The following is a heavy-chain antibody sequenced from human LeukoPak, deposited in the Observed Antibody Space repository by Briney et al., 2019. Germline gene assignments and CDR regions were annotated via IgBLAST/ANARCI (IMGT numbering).Heavy chain of an antibody. J-gene: IGHJ4*02. CDR3: ARERSPFCSGGSCYSDY. CDR2: IKQDGSGK. D-gene: IGHD2-15*01. V-gene: IGHV3-7*01. CDR1: GFTFSSYW. Sequence: GGSLRLSCAASGFTFSSYWMSWVRQAPGKGLEWVANIKQDGSGKYYVDSVKGRFTISRDNAKNSLYLQMNSLRAEDTAVYYCARERSPFCSGGSCYSDYWGQGTLVTVSS.